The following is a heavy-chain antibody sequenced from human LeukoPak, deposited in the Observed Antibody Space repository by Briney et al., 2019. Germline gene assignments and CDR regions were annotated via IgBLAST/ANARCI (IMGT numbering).Heavy chain of an antibody. V-gene: IGHV5-51*01. CDR2: IYPLESIT. J-gene: IGHJ5*02. D-gene: IGHD4-17*01. CDR1: GSYFSTKW. Sequence: PGASLQISCQTSGSYFSTKWIGCGRQLPGKGLEWMGIIYPLESITKYSPAFQGHVTLTADTSINTAFLQWTSLKASDTAIYYCARLAPDYADYWFDPWGQGTLVTVSS. CDR3: ARLAPDYADYWFDP.